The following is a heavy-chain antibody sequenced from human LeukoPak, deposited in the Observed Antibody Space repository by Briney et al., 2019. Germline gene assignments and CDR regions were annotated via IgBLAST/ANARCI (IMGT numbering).Heavy chain of an antibody. Sequence: PGESLKISCKSSGYSFTNYWIGWVRQMPGKGLEWMGIIYPGDSDTRYSPSFQGQVTISADKSITTAYLQWSSLKASDTAMYYRARHPKSGYQEYCFDYWGQGSLVTVSS. D-gene: IGHD5-12*01. CDR1: GYSFTNYW. CDR2: IYPGDSDT. CDR3: ARHPKSGYQEYCFDY. V-gene: IGHV5-51*01. J-gene: IGHJ4*02.